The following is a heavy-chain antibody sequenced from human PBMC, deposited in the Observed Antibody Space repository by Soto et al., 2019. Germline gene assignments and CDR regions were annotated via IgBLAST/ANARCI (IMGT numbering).Heavy chain of an antibody. Sequence: QVQLVESGGGVVQPGRSLRLSCAASGFSFRNYGMHWVRQAPGKGLEWVAVISDDGRNKYSVASVEGRFTISRDNSKNTVFLQMNSLRAEDTAVYYCAKGGGYSYGTNDAFDIWGQGTMVTVSS. J-gene: IGHJ3*02. CDR3: AKGGGYSYGTNDAFDI. V-gene: IGHV3-30*18. D-gene: IGHD5-18*01. CDR2: ISDDGRNK. CDR1: GFSFRNYG.